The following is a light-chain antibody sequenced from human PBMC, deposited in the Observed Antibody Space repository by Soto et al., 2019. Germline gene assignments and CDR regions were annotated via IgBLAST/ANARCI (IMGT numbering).Light chain of an antibody. J-gene: IGKJ4*02. CDR1: QSISSY. V-gene: IGKV1-39*01. Sequence: DIQMTQSPSSLSASVGDRVTITCRARQSISSYLNWYQQKPGKAPKLLIYAASSLQSGVPSRFSCSGSGTDFTLTISSLQPDDFATYYCQQSYSTPLTFGGGTKVEIK. CDR3: QQSYSTPLT. CDR2: AAS.